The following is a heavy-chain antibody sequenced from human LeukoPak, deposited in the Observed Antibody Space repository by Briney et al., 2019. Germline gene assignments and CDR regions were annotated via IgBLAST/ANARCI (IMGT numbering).Heavy chain of an antibody. CDR1: GGSISSYY. J-gene: IGHJ2*01. CDR2: IYYSGST. CDR3: ARDHYDYVWGSYRHMWYFDL. Sequence: SETLSLTCTVSGGSISSYYWSWLRQPPGKGLEWIGDIYYSGSTNYNPTLKSRVTISVDTSKNQFSLKLSSVTAADTAVYYCARDHYDYVWGSYRHMWYFDLWGRGTLVTVSS. V-gene: IGHV4-59*01. D-gene: IGHD3-16*02.